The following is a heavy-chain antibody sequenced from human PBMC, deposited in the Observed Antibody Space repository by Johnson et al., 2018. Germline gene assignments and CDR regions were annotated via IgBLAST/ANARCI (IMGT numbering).Heavy chain of an antibody. Sequence: VQLQESGGGLVQPGRSLRLSCAASGFTFDDYAMHWVRQAPGKGLEWVSGISWNGGGTDYADSVKGRFTIPRDNAKNSLYLQMNSLRAEDTALYYCAKSPRPDYYGSSGYPDDAFDIWGQGTMVTVSS. CDR3: AKSPRPDYYGSSGYPDDAFDI. J-gene: IGHJ3*02. CDR1: GFTFDDYA. D-gene: IGHD3-22*01. V-gene: IGHV3-9*01. CDR2: ISWNGGGT.